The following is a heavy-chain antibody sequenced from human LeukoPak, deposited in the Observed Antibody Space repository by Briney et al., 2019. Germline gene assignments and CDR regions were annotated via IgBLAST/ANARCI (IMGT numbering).Heavy chain of an antibody. J-gene: IGHJ4*02. V-gene: IGHV1-69*04. Sequence: SVKVSCKASGGTFSSHAISWVRQAPGQGLEWMGRIIPILGIANYAQKFQGRVTITADKSTSTAYMELSSLRSEDTAVYYCASFGNYGDPLNDYWGQGTLVTVSS. CDR2: IIPILGIA. D-gene: IGHD4-17*01. CDR3: ASFGNYGDPLNDY. CDR1: GGTFSSHA.